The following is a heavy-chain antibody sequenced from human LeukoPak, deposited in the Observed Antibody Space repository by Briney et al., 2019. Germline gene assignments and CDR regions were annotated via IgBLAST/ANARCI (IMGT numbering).Heavy chain of an antibody. D-gene: IGHD2-21*02. CDR2: INQDGSEK. J-gene: IGHJ4*02. CDR3: ARDKSYGDSEDY. CDR1: GFTFNIFW. V-gene: IGHV3-7*05. Sequence: GGSLGLSFEASGFTFNIFWMSWVRQAPGKGLNWVANINQDGSEKYYVDSVKGRFTISRDNAKNSLYLQMNSLRAEDTAVYYCARDKSYGDSEDYWGQGTLVTVSS.